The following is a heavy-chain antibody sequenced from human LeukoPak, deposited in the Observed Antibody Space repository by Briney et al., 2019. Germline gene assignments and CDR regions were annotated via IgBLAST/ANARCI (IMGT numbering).Heavy chain of an antibody. D-gene: IGHD2-15*01. CDR2: IFSGRNT. CDR1: GFTVSSNY. V-gene: IGHV3-66*01. J-gene: IGHJ4*02. Sequence: GGSLRLSCAASGFTVSSNYMSWVRQAPGKGLDWVSVIFSGRNTYYADSVKGRFTISTDNSKNTLDLQMNSLRAEDTAVCYCARTVPGYCSGGSCLGYWGQGTLVTVSS. CDR3: ARTVPGYCSGGSCLGY.